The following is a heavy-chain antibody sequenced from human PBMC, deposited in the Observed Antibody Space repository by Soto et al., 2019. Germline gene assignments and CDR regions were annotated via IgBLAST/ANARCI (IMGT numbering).Heavy chain of an antibody. CDR1: GGTFSRHA. Sequence: QVQLVQSGAEVRKPGSSVKVSCKASGGTFSRHAISWVRQAPGQGLEWMGGIIPIFGTANHAQKFQGRVTIIADESTSTAYMELSSLRSEDTAVYYCARFRMGGQYYYDSSGYYKYYYYGMDVWGQGTTVTVSS. D-gene: IGHD3-22*01. J-gene: IGHJ6*02. CDR2: IIPIFGTA. CDR3: ARFRMGGQYYYDSSGYYKYYYYGMDV. V-gene: IGHV1-69*01.